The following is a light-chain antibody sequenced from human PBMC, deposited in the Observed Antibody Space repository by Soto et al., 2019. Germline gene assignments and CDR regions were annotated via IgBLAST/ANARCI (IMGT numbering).Light chain of an antibody. J-gene: IGLJ2*01. Sequence: QSVLTQPPSVSGAPGQSVTISCTGSSSNIGAGYEVQWYQQLPGTAPKVLIFGNRNRTSGVPDRFSGSKSGTSASLAITGLQAADEAYYFCSSYAPSDVVFGGGTKLTVL. CDR3: SSYAPSDVV. V-gene: IGLV1-40*01. CDR1: SSNIGAGYE. CDR2: GNR.